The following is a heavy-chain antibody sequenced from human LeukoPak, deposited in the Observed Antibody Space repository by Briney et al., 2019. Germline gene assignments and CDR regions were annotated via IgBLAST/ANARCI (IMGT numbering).Heavy chain of an antibody. CDR3: ARGGSSGPYYFDY. J-gene: IGHJ4*02. CDR1: GFTFSSYG. D-gene: IGHD3-22*01. CDR2: ISSGSTYI. Sequence: GGSLRLSCAASGFTFSSYGLSWVRQAPGKGLEWVSSISSGSTYISYADSLKGRFAISRDNAKNSLYLQMNSLRAEDTAVYYCARGGSSGPYYFDYWGQGTLVTVSS. V-gene: IGHV3-21*01.